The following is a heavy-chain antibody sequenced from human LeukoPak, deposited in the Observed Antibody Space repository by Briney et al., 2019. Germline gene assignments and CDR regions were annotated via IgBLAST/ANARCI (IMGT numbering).Heavy chain of an antibody. J-gene: IGHJ3*02. V-gene: IGHV3-21*01. Sequence: PGGSLRLSCAASGFTFGSYSMNWVRQAPGKGLEWVSSISSSSSYIYYADSVKGRFTISRDNAKNSLYLQMNSLRAEDTAVYYCARDSSGWTTGAFDIWGQGTMVTVSS. D-gene: IGHD6-19*01. CDR2: ISSSSSYI. CDR1: GFTFGSYS. CDR3: ARDSSGWTTGAFDI.